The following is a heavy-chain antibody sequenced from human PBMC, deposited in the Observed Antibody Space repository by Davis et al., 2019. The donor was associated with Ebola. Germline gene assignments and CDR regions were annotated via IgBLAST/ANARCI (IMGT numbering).Heavy chain of an antibody. CDR2: ISYDGSNK. CDR3: ARETGLRGLAFDI. J-gene: IGHJ3*02. V-gene: IGHV3-30*04. CDR1: GFTFSGYA. D-gene: IGHD3-10*01. Sequence: PGGSLRLSCVASGFTFSGYAMHWVRQAPGKGLEWVAVISYDGSNKYYADSVKGRFTISRDNSKNTLYLQMNSLRAEDTAVYYCARETGLRGLAFDIWGQGTMVTVSS.